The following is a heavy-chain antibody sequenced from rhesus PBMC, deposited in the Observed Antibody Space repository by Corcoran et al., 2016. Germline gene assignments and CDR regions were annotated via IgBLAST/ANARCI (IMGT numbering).Heavy chain of an antibody. CDR1: GVSFSSYW. CDR3: ASRPQRVQLPDY. J-gene: IGHJ4*01. CDR2: INGNSGST. Sequence: QVQLQESGPGLVKPSETLSLTCAVSGVSFSSYWWSCIRQPPGKGLEWIGEINGNSGSTNYNPSLKSRVTISKDASKNQFSLKLSSVTAADTAVYYCASRPQRVQLPDYWGQGVLVTVSS. V-gene: IGHV4-80*01. D-gene: IGHD5-24*01.